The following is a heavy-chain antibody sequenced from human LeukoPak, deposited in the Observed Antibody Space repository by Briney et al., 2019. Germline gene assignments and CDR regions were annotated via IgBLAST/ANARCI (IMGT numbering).Heavy chain of an antibody. CDR3: ARDLVGIDY. D-gene: IGHD1-26*01. V-gene: IGHV3-48*01. CDR1: GFTFSSYA. J-gene: IGHJ4*02. CDR2: ISSRGGTI. Sequence: PGGSLRLSCAASGFTFSSYAMSWVRQAPGKGLEWIAYISSRGGTIYYADSVKGRFTISRDNAKNSLFLQMNSLRAEDTAVYSCARDLVGIDYWGQGTLVTVSS.